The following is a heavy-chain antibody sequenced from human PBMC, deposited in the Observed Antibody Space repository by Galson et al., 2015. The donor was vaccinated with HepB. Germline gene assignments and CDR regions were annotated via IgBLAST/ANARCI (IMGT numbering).Heavy chain of an antibody. CDR2: ISAYNGNT. D-gene: IGHD2-2*01. CDR3: ARDGGYCSSTSCYAWHYHYYYMDV. CDR1: GYTFTSYG. Sequence: SVKVSCKASGYTFTSYGISWVRQAPGQGLEWMGWISAYNGNTNYAQKLQGRVTMTTDTSTSTAYMELRSLRSDDTAVYYCARDGGYCSSTSCYAWHYHYYYMDVWGKGTTVTVSS. V-gene: IGHV1-18*01. J-gene: IGHJ6*03.